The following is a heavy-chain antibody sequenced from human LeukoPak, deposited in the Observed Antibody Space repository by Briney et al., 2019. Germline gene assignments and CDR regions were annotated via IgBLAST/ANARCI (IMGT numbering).Heavy chain of an antibody. D-gene: IGHD5-12*01. J-gene: IGHJ4*02. V-gene: IGHV3-21*01. CDR2: ISSSSSYI. CDR1: GFTFSSYS. CDR3: ARDPTGYDFPYYFDY. Sequence: PGGSLRLSCAASGFTFSSYSMNWVRQAPGKGLEWVSSISSSSSYIYYADSVKGRFTISRDNAKNSPYLQMNSLRAEDTAVYYCARDPTGYDFPYYFDYWGQGTLVTVSS.